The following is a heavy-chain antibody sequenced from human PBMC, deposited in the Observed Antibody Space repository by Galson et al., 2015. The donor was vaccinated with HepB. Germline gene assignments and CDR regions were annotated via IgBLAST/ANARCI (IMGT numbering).Heavy chain of an antibody. CDR2: ISYDGSNK. Sequence: SLRLSCAASGFTFSSYAMRWVRQAPGKGLEWVAVISYDGSNKYYADSVKGRFTISRDNSKNTLYLQMNSLRAEDTAVYYCARVGRQWLVLSDLDYWGQGTLVTVSS. V-gene: IGHV3-30*04. J-gene: IGHJ4*02. CDR3: ARVGRQWLVLSDLDY. D-gene: IGHD6-19*01. CDR1: GFTFSSYA.